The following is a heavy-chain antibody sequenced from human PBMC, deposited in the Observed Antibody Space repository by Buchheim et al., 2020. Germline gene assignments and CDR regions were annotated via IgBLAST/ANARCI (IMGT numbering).Heavy chain of an antibody. V-gene: IGHV3-30*18. J-gene: IGHJ1*01. CDR3: AKGGWSAQIGFQH. CDR2: ISYDGSNK. CDR1: GFTFSSYG. Sequence: QVQLVESGGGVVQPGRSLRLSCAASGFTFSSYGMHWVRQAPGKGLEWVAVISYDGSNKYYADSVKGRFTISRDNSKNTLYLKRNSLRAEDTAVYYCAKGGWSAQIGFQHWGQGTL. D-gene: IGHD5-12*01.